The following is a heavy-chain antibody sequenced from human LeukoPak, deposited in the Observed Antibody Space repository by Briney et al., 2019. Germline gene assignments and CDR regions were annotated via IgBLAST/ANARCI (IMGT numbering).Heavy chain of an antibody. CDR1: GYTLTELS. Sequence: ASVKVSCKVSGYTLTELSMHWVRQAPGKGLEWMGGFDPEDGETIYAQKFQGRVTMTEDTSTDTAYMELSSLRSEDTAVYYCATDRNRSGSYGAFDIWGQGTMVTVSS. CDR3: ATDRNRSGSYGAFDI. J-gene: IGHJ3*02. V-gene: IGHV1-24*01. CDR2: FDPEDGET. D-gene: IGHD1-26*01.